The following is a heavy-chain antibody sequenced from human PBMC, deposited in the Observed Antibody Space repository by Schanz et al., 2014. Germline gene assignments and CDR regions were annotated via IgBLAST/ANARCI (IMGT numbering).Heavy chain of an antibody. D-gene: IGHD3-16*01. V-gene: IGHV3-21*01. CDR1: RLTFANKA. Sequence: EEQMVESGGGLVKPGGSLILSCAASRLTFANKALHWVRQAPGKGLAWVSVINSRKEGFSIDSVRGRFTIFRDNPKKSAYLQMNSLRADDTAVYYCSRGIVGGLDCWGQGTLVTVSS. CDR3: SRGIVGGLDC. J-gene: IGHJ4*02. CDR2: INSRKEG.